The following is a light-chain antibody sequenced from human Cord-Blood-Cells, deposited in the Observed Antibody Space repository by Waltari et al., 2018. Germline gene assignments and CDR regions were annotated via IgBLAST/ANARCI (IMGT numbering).Light chain of an antibody. CDR1: SSDVGGYNY. J-gene: IGLJ3*02. V-gene: IGLV2-14*01. Sequence: QSALTQPASVSGSPGQSITISCTGTSSDVGGYNYVSWYQQHPGKAPKLMIYDVSKRPEGXSNRFSGSKSGNTASLTISGLQAEDEADYYCSSYTSSSTWVFGGGTKLTVL. CDR3: SSYTSSSTWV. CDR2: DVS.